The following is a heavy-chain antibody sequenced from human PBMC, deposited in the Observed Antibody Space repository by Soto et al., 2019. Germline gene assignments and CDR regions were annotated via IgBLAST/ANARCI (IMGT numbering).Heavy chain of an antibody. CDR3: ARGAARRYFDY. Sequence: PSETLSLTCTVSGGSISSGGYYWSWIRQHPGKGLEWIGYIYYSGSTYYNPSLKSRVTISVDTSKNQFSLKLSSVTAADTAVYYCARGAARRYFDYWGQGTLVTVSS. CDR1: GGSISSGGYY. D-gene: IGHD6-6*01. J-gene: IGHJ4*02. V-gene: IGHV4-31*03. CDR2: IYYSGST.